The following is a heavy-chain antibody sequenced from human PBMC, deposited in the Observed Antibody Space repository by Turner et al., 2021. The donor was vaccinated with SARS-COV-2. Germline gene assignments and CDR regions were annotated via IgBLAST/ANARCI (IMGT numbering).Heavy chain of an antibody. V-gene: IGHV4-39*01. CDR1: GGCISSSSSS. CDR2: IYYSGST. CDR3: ARHWEVAAAAYLARFDP. J-gene: IGHJ5*02. Sequence: QLQLQESGPGLAKPSETLSLTCTVPGGCISSSSSSWGWIRQPPGKGLEWIGSIYYSGSTYYNPSLKSRVTISVDTSKNQFSLKLTSVTAADTAVYFCARHWEVAAAAYLARFDPWGQGTLVTVSS. D-gene: IGHD6-13*01.